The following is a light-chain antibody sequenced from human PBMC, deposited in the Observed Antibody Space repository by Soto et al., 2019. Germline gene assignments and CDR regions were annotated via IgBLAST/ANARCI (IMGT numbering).Light chain of an antibody. J-gene: IGLJ1*01. CDR1: SSDVGAYIY. CDR2: EVS. V-gene: IGLV2-14*01. Sequence: QSVLTQPASVSGSPGQSITISCGGTSSDVGAYIYVSWYQQHPGKAPKLMIFEVSNRPSGVSNRFSGSKSGNTASLTISGLQAEDEADYYCSSYTSSSNYVFGTGTKLTVL. CDR3: SSYTSSSNYV.